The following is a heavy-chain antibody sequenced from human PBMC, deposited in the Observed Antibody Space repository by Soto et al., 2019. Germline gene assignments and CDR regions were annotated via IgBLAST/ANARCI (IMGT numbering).Heavy chain of an antibody. Sequence: GGSLRLSCAASGFTFSSYAMSWVRQAPGKGLEWVSAISGSGGSTYYAGSVKGRFTISRDNSKNTLYLQMNSLRAEDTAVYYSAKEIGYSSGGAPAFDNGGQGPLVTVSS. J-gene: IGHJ4*02. CDR1: GFTFSSYA. D-gene: IGHD6-19*01. CDR3: AKEIGYSSGGAPAFDN. CDR2: ISGSGGST. V-gene: IGHV3-23*01.